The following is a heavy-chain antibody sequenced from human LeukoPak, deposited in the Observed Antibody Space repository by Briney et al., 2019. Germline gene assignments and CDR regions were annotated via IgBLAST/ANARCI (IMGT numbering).Heavy chain of an antibody. V-gene: IGHV4-59*01. CDR3: AREYYGSGRIDY. Sequence: PSETLSLTCTGSGGSISSYYWSWIRQPPGKGLEWIGYIYYSGSTNYNPSLKSRVTISVDTSKNQFSLKLSSVTAADTAVYYCAREYYGSGRIDYWGQGTLVTVSS. D-gene: IGHD3-10*01. J-gene: IGHJ4*02. CDR2: IYYSGST. CDR1: GGSISSYY.